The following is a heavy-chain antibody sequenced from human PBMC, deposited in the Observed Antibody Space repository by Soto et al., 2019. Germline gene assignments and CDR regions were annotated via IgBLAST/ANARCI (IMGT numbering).Heavy chain of an antibody. CDR1: GGSISSGDYY. J-gene: IGHJ6*04. V-gene: IGHV4-30-4*01. CDR3: ARVSCHNTGYSSVSIMYV. CDR2: IYYTGST. Sequence: SETLSLTCNVSGGSISSGDYYWTWIRQSPGKGLEWIGYIYYTGSTFYSPSLKSRVTISLDTSENHFSLDMNSVTAADTAVYFCARVSCHNTGYSSVSIMYVWGTGTPGPVS. D-gene: IGHD5-18*01.